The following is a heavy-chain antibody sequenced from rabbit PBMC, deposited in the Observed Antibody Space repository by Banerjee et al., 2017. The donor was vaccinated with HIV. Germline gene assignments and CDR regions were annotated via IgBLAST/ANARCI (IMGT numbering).Heavy chain of an antibody. CDR2: INTISGDT. V-gene: IGHV1S45*01. Sequence: QEQLEESGGDLVKPEGSLTLTCTASAFSFSNKYVMCWVRQAPGKGLEWIACINTISGDTVYATWAKGRFTISKASWTTVTLQMTSLTAADTASYFCARDGGSSVYTQYYFNLWGQGTLVTVS. J-gene: IGHJ4*01. CDR1: AFSFSNKYV. D-gene: IGHD8-1*01. CDR3: ARDGGSSVYTQYYFNL.